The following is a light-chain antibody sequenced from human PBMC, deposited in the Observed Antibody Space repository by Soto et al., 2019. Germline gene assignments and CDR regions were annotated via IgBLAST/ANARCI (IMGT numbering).Light chain of an antibody. CDR1: TGAVTSGNY. CDR2: STT. Sequence: QAVVTQEPSLTVSPGGTVTRPCSSSTGAVTSGNYPNWFQQQPGQAPRPLIYSTTNKHSWTPARFSGSLLGGKAALTLSGVQPEDEAEYYCLLYYDGAQGVFGGGTKVTVL. CDR3: LLYYDGAQGV. J-gene: IGLJ2*01. V-gene: IGLV7-43*01.